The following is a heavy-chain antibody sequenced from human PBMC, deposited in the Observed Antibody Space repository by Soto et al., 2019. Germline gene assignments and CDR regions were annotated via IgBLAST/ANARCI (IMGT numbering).Heavy chain of an antibody. Sequence: ASVKVSCKASGYTFTSYAISWVRQAPGQGLEWMGWISAYNGNTNYAQKLQGRVTMTTDTSTSTAYMELRSLRSDDTAVYYCARGVPTIAAAGTFFDYWGQGTLVTVSS. J-gene: IGHJ4*02. CDR1: GYTFTSYA. V-gene: IGHV1-18*01. CDR2: ISAYNGNT. CDR3: ARGVPTIAAAGTFFDY. D-gene: IGHD6-13*01.